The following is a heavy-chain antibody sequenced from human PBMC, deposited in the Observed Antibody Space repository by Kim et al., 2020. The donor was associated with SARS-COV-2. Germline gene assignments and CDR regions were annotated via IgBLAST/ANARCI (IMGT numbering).Heavy chain of an antibody. V-gene: IGHV3-7*01. CDR3: ARFVVVPAVRSYYYYGMDV. CDR1: GFTFSSYC. Sequence: GGSLRLSCAASGFTFSSYCMLWVRQAPGKGLEWVANIKQDGSEKYYVDSVKGRFTISRDNAKNSLYLQMNSLRAEDTAVYYCARFVVVPAVRSYYYYGMDVWGQGTTVTVSS. D-gene: IGHD2-2*01. J-gene: IGHJ6*02. CDR2: IKQDGSEK.